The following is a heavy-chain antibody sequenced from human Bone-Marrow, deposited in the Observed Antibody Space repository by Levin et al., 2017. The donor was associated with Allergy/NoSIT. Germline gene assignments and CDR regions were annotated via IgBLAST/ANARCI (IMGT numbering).Heavy chain of an antibody. V-gene: IGHV1-24*01. CDR2: FDPENGET. CDR3: ATHKWNKGLDV. J-gene: IGHJ3*01. CDR1: GYTLIELS. Sequence: ASVKVSCKVSGYTLIELSMHWVRQAPGKGLEWMGGFDPENGETVYAQKFQGRVTMTEDSSTDTAYMDLSSLRSEDTAVYYCATHKWNKGLDVWGQGTMVTV. D-gene: IGHD1/OR15-1a*01.